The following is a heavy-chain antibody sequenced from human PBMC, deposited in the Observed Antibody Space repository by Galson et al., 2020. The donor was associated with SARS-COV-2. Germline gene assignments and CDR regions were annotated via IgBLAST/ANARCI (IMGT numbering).Heavy chain of an antibody. CDR3: TKRSHITGYYMVFDY. CDR1: GYSFTSYW. V-gene: IGHV5-51*01. Sequence: GESLKISCQSSGYSFTSYWIAWVRRMPGKGLEWVGFIYPEDSDVRYSPSFEGQVTISVDKSRSTAYLKWNSLKASDTATYYCTKRSHITGYYMVFDYWGLGTLGTVSS. CDR2: IYPEDSDV. J-gene: IGHJ4*02. D-gene: IGHD3-9*01.